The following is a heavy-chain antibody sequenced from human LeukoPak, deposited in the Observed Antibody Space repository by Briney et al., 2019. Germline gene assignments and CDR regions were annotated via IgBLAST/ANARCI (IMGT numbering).Heavy chain of an antibody. V-gene: IGHV3-7*01. J-gene: IGHJ6*04. CDR1: GFTFTNHW. Sequence: GGSLRLSCVTSGFTFTNHWMSWVRQAPGKGLEWVANIREDGGHTNYVDSVKGRFTISRDNAKNSLFLQMDGLRVDDTAVYYCAELGITMIGGVWGKGTTVTISS. CDR2: IREDGGHT. D-gene: IGHD3-10*02. CDR3: AELGITMIGGV.